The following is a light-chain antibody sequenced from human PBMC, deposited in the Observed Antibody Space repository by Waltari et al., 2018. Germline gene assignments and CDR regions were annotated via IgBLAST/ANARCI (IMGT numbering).Light chain of an antibody. CDR1: QSVSDN. J-gene: IGKJ1*01. CDR3: EQYSDPPPWT. V-gene: IGKV3-15*01. Sequence: EKVLTQSPATLSVSPGETATLSCRASQSVSDNVAWYQQKPGHPPRLLIYGATPRAPVVPGRFRGTGSGTQFTLTISRLQSEDFAVYFCEQYSDPPPWTFGQGTKVELK. CDR2: GAT.